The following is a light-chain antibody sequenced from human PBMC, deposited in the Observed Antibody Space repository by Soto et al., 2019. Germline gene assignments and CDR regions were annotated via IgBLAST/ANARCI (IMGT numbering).Light chain of an antibody. CDR3: QSYDSSLSSDV. J-gene: IGLJ1*01. V-gene: IGLV1-40*01. CDR2: GNS. Sequence: QSVLTQPPSVSGAPGQRVTISCTGSSSNIGAGYDVHWYQQLPGTAPKLLIYGNSNRPSGVPDRFSGSKSGTSASLAITGLQAEDEADYYCQSYDSSLSSDVCGTGTKVTV. CDR1: SSNIGAGYD.